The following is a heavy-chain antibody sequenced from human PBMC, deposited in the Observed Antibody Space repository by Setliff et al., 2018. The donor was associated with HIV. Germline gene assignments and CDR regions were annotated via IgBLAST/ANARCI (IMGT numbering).Heavy chain of an antibody. V-gene: IGHV1-18*01. CDR3: AIRISAAGSAFQH. D-gene: IGHD6-13*01. J-gene: IGHJ1*01. Sequence: ASVKVSCKASSYIFSSNDIDWVRQAPGQGLEWMGRITSYNGNTKYAQKFQDRVTITTDKSTTTAYMDLRSLRSDDTAVYYCAIRISAAGSAFQHWGQGTLVTVSS. CDR1: SYIFSSND. CDR2: ITSYNGNT.